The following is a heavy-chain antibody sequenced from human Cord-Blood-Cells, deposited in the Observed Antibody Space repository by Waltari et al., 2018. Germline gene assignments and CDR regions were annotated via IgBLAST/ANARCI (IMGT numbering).Heavy chain of an antibody. J-gene: IGHJ4*02. Sequence: QVQLQQWGAGLLKPSETLSLTCAVYGGSSSGYYWSWIRQPPVNGLEGIGESNHSGSTNYNPSLKSLVTISVDTSKNQFSLKLSSVTAADTAVYYCARGLLGKDYWGQGTLVTVSS. CDR2: SNHSGST. CDR1: GGSSSGYY. CDR3: ARGLLGKDY. V-gene: IGHV4-34*01. D-gene: IGHD7-27*01.